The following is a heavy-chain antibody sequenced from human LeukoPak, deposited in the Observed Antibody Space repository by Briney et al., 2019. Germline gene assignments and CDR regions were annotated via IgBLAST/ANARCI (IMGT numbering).Heavy chain of an antibody. CDR1: GGTFSSYA. V-gene: IGHV1-69*13. D-gene: IGHD3-10*01. Sequence: SVKVSCKASGGTFSSYAISWVRQAPGQGLEWMGGIIPIFGTANYAQKFQGRVTITADESTSTAYMELSSLRSEDTAVYYCARGDVTMVRGVDDYYYYGMDVWGQGTTVTVSS. CDR2: IIPIFGTA. J-gene: IGHJ6*02. CDR3: ARGDVTMVRGVDDYYYYGMDV.